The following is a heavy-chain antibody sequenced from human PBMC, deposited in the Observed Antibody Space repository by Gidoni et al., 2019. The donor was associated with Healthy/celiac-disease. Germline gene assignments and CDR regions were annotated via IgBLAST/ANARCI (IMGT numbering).Heavy chain of an antibody. CDR3: ARDAAPPYYYYDSSGYPHPSSLVY. CDR2: IIPILGIA. CDR1: GGTFSSYA. J-gene: IGHJ4*02. D-gene: IGHD3-22*01. Sequence: QVQLVQSGAEVKKPGSSVKVSCKASGGTFSSYAISWVRQAPGQGLEWMGRIIPILGIANYAQKFQGRVTITADKSTSTAYMELSSLRSEDTAVYYCARDAAPPYYYYDSSGYPHPSSLVYWGQGTLVTVSS. V-gene: IGHV1-69*04.